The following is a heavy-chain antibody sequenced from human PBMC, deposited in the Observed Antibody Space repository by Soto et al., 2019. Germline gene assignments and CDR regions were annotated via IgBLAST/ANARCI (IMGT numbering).Heavy chain of an antibody. J-gene: IGHJ4*02. CDR3: ASVIGGDYQYYFEL. D-gene: IGHD2-21*02. CDR2: IYYSGRT. V-gene: IGHV4-31*03. Sequence: SETLSLTCTFSVVSISSGGYYCSWIRQHPGKGLEWIGNIYYSGRTYYNPSLKSRVILSVDTSKNHFSLTLRSVTAADSAMYYCASVIGGDYQYYFELWGQGALVHVSS. CDR1: VVSISSGGYY.